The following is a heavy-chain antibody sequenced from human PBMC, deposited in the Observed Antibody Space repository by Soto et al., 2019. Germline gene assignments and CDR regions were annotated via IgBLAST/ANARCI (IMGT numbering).Heavy chain of an antibody. J-gene: IGHJ4*02. CDR3: ARHYRQLYKEHFDF. Sequence: PGESLKISCKGSGYSFTNYWIGWVRQMPGKGLEWMGIIYPGDSDTRYSPSFQGQVTISADKSISTAFLQWSSLKASDTAMYYCARHYRQLYKEHFDFWGQGTLVTVSS. CDR1: GYSFTNYW. CDR2: IYPGDSDT. D-gene: IGHD6-6*01. V-gene: IGHV5-51*01.